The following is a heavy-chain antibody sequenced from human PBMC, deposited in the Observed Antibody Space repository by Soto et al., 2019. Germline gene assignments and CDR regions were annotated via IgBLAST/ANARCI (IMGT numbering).Heavy chain of an antibody. Sequence: GGSLRLSCAGSGFTLSDHHIDWVRQAPGKGLEWVGRSRDKPQGYSTAYAASVKGRFTTSRDESKNSAYLQMNSLKTEDTAVYYCVRATYFSDSSGYTRCLDYWGQGTLVTVSS. CDR3: VRATYFSDSSGYTRCLDY. V-gene: IGHV3-72*01. D-gene: IGHD3-22*01. J-gene: IGHJ4*02. CDR1: GFTLSDHH. CDR2: SRDKPQGYST.